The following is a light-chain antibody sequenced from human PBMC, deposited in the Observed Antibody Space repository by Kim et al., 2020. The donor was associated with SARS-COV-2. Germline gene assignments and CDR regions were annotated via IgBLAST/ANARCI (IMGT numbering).Light chain of an antibody. CDR3: QQYRDWPIT. CDR2: AAS. Sequence: ETVMTQFPAALSVSPGESATLHCRASQSIDNNVAWYQQKPGQAPRLLIFAASTPATGLPVRFSGIGSGTDFTLTITNVESEDFAVYYCQQYRDWPITFGQGTRLEIK. CDR1: QSIDNN. V-gene: IGKV3-15*01. J-gene: IGKJ5*01.